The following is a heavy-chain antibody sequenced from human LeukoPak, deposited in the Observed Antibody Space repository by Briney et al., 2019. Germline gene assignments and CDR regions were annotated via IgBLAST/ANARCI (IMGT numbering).Heavy chain of an antibody. V-gene: IGHV4-59*01. CDR3: ARSPRRTAMVDY. J-gene: IGHJ4*02. CDR1: GGSISSYY. Sequence: PSETLSLTCTVSGGSISSYYWSWIRQPPGKGLEWIGYIYYSGSTNYNPSLKSRVTISVDTSKNQFSLKLSSVTAADTAVYYCARSPRRTAMVDYWGQGTLVTVSS. CDR2: IYYSGST. D-gene: IGHD5-18*01.